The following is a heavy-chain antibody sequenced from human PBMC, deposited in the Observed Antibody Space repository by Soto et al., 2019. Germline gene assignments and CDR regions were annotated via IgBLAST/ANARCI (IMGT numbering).Heavy chain of an antibody. Sequence: SETLSLTCAVYGGSFSGYYWSWIRQPPGKGLEWIGEINHSGSTNYNPSLKSRLTISVDTSKNQFSLKLSSVTAADTAVYYCARGKISDYVWGSYRYPFDYWGQGTVVTVSS. CDR1: GGSFSGYY. CDR2: INHSGST. CDR3: ARGKISDYVWGSYRYPFDY. V-gene: IGHV4-34*01. J-gene: IGHJ4*02. D-gene: IGHD3-16*02.